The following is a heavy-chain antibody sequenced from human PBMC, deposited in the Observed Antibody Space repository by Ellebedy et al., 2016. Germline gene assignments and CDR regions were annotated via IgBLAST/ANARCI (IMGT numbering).Heavy chain of an antibody. Sequence: GESLKISXAASGFTFSDYFMSWIRQAPGTGLEWVSYISSSGSTIYYADSVKGRFTISRDNAKNSLYLQMNSLRAEDTAVYYCARDLTYYYDSSASYWGQGTLVTVSS. J-gene: IGHJ4*02. V-gene: IGHV3-11*01. CDR2: ISSSGSTI. CDR1: GFTFSDYF. CDR3: ARDLTYYYDSSASY. D-gene: IGHD3-22*01.